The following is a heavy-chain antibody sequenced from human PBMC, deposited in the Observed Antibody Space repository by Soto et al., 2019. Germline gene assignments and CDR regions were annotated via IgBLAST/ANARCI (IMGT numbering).Heavy chain of an antibody. CDR2: IDWNDDK. V-gene: IGHV2-70*01. CDR1: GFSLTSIGMC. J-gene: IGHJ6*02. CDR3: ARTAVTGTGYYYYGMDV. D-gene: IGHD6-19*01. Sequence: SGPTLVNPTHTLTLTCTFSGFSLTSIGMCVSWIRQPPGKALEWLALIDWNDDKYYSTSLRTRLTISKDTSKNQVVLTLANMDPVDTATYYCARTAVTGTGYYYYGMDVWGQGTTVTVSS.